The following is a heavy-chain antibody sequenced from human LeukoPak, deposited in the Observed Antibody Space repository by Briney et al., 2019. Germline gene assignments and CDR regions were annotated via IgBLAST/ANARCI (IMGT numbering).Heavy chain of an antibody. Sequence: GGSLRLSCEASGFTFGSHAMYWVRQAPGKGLEWVAGIFGSGGSPHYADPVKGRFTISRDNSRNTVYLQINSLRAEDTAVYHCGKTTVGYSSGQKPAWPVDYWGQGTLVTVSS. CDR1: GFTFGSHA. J-gene: IGHJ4*02. V-gene: IGHV3-23*01. CDR3: GKTTVGYSSGQKPAWPVDY. CDR2: IFGSGGSP. D-gene: IGHD5-18*01.